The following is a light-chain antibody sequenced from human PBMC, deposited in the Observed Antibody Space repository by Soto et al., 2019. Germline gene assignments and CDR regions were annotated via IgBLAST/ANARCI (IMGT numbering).Light chain of an antibody. Sequence: QSVLTQPASVSGSPGQSISISCTGTSSDVGAYNYVSWYQHHPGKAPKLIIYEVNNRPSGLSNRFSGSQSGNTASLTISGLQVEDEADYYCTSYRRSSALVVFGGGTKLPVL. CDR2: EVN. V-gene: IGLV2-14*01. CDR1: SSDVGAYNY. CDR3: TSYRRSSALVV. J-gene: IGLJ3*02.